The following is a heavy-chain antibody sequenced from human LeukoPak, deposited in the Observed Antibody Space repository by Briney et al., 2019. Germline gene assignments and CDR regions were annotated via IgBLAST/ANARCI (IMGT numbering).Heavy chain of an antibody. D-gene: IGHD3-10*01. CDR3: ARDNGGWFDS. CDR1: GFTFSSCA. J-gene: IGHJ5*01. CDR2: IKQGGREE. Sequence: GGSLRLSCAASGFTFSSCAMNWVRQAPGKGLEWVANIKQGGREEKYVGSVKGRFAISRDDAKSTLYLQIDSLSGDDTAVYYCARDNGGWFDSWGRGTLVIVSS. V-gene: IGHV3-7*03.